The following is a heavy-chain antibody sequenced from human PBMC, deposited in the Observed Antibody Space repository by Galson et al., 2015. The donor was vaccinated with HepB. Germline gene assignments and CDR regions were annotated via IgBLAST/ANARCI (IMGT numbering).Heavy chain of an antibody. D-gene: IGHD1-26*01. CDR2: TKQDESEK. J-gene: IGHJ4*02. CDR3: ARDGVGSYYAY. Sequence: SLRLSCAASGFDFSYYWMSWVRQAPGKGLEWVANTKQDESEKHYVDSVKGRFTISGDNVKNSLYLQMNSLRADDTAVYYCARDGVGSYYAYWGQGILVTVSS. CDR1: GFDFSYYW. V-gene: IGHV3-7*03.